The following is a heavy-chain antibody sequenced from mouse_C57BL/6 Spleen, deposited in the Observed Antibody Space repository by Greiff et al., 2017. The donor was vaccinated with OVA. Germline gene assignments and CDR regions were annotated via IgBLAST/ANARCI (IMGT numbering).Heavy chain of an antibody. CDR1: GYTFTSYW. Sequence: QVQLQQPGAELVRPGTSVKLSCKASGYTFTSYWMHWVKQRPGQGLEWIGVIDPSDSYTNYNQKFKGKATLTVDTSSSTAYMQLSSLTSEDSAVYYCAIYYDGVWGTGTTVTVSS. V-gene: IGHV1-59*01. J-gene: IGHJ1*03. D-gene: IGHD2-4*01. CDR2: IDPSDSYT. CDR3: AIYYDGV.